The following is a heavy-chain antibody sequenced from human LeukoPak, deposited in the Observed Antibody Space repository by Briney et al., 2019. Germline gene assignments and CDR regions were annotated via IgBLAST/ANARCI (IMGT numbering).Heavy chain of an antibody. J-gene: IGHJ3*02. CDR1: GGSISSYY. D-gene: IGHD6-13*01. CDR2: IYYSGST. CDR3: ARHSGSSSWYRFYDAFDI. Sequence: SETLSLTCTVSGGSISSYYWSWIRQPPGKGLEWIGYIYYSGSTNYNPSLKSRVTISVDTSKNQFSLKLSSVTAADTAVYYCARHSGSSSWYRFYDAFDIWGQGTMVTVSS. V-gene: IGHV4-59*01.